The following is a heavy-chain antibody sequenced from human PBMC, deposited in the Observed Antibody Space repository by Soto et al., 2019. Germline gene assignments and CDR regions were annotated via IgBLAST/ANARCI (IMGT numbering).Heavy chain of an antibody. CDR1: GGTFSSYA. D-gene: IGHD6-13*01. Sequence: QVQLVQSGAEVKKPGSSVKVSCKASGGTFSSYAVSWVRQAPGQGLEWMGGITPIFGTANYAQKFQGRVTITADESTSTAYMELSSLRSDDTAVYYCASGDIAASATLHDYYGMDVWGQGTTVTVSS. V-gene: IGHV1-69*01. CDR2: ITPIFGTA. J-gene: IGHJ6*02. CDR3: ASGDIAASATLHDYYGMDV.